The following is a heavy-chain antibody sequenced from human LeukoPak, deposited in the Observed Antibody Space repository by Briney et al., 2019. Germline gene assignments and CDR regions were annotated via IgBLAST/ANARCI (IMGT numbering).Heavy chain of an antibody. V-gene: IGHV3-23*01. CDR2: ISVGAEYI. CDR3: ASGPPFLKYFEY. J-gene: IGHJ4*02. D-gene: IGHD3-3*01. Sequence: GGSLRLSCAASGFTFSSYWMHWVRQAPGKGLEWVSTISVGAEYIFYADSVKGRFTISRDDSNNALYLQMHSLRAEDTALYYCASGPPFLKYFEYWGQGTLVTVSS. CDR1: GFTFSSYW.